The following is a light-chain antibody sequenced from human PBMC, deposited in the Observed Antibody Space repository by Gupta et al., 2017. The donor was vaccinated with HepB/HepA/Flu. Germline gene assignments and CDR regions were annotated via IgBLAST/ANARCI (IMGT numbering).Light chain of an antibody. CDR3: SSYTSSSTRV. J-gene: IGLJ2*01. V-gene: IGLV2-14*03. CDR2: DVS. CDR1: SSDVGGYNY. Sequence: QSALTQPASVSGSPGQSSTISCNGTSSDVGGYNYVSWYQHHPGKAPKLMIYDVSNRPSGVSNRFSGSKSGNTASLTISGLQAEDEADYYCSSYTSSSTRVFGGGTKLTVL.